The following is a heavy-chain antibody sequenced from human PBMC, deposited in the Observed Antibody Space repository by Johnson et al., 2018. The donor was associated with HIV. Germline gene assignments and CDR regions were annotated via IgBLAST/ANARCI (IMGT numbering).Heavy chain of an antibody. J-gene: IGHJ3*02. CDR3: ARGERFGGTQEAFDI. CDR1: GFTFSSYD. D-gene: IGHD1-26*01. CDR2: IGPAADT. Sequence: MQLVESGGGLVQPGGSLRLSCAAYGFTFSSYDIHWVRQATGKGLESVSPIGPAADTYYTGSVKGRFTISRENAKNSLYLQMNSLRAGDTAVYYCARGERFGGTQEAFDIWGQGTMVTVSS. V-gene: IGHV3-13*01.